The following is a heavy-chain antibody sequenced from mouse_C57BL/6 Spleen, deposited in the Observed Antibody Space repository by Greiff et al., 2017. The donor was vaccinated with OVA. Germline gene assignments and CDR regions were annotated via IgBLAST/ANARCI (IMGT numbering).Heavy chain of an antibody. CDR1: GYTFTSYW. V-gene: IGHV1-64*01. D-gene: IGHD2-3*01. Sequence: QVQLQQPGAELVKPGASVKLSCKASGYTFTSYWMHWVKQRPGQGLEWIGMIHPNSGSTNYNEKFKSKATLTVDKSSSTAYMQLSSLTSEDSAVYYCARSEDGYLFDYWGQGTTLTVSS. CDR3: ARSEDGYLFDY. J-gene: IGHJ2*01. CDR2: IHPNSGST.